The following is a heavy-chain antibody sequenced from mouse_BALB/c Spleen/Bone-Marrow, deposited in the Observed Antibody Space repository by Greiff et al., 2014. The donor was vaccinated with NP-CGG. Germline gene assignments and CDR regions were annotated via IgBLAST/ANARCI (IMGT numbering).Heavy chain of an antibody. D-gene: IGHD2-14*01. CDR1: GDSITSGY. V-gene: IGHV3-8*02. Sequence: DVQLQESGPSLVKPSQTLSLTCSVTGDSITSGYWNWIRKFPGNKLEYMGYISYSGSTYYSPSLKSRISITRDTSKNQYYLQLNSVTTEDTATYYCARCWRAYYRYDAMDYWGQGTSVTVSS. J-gene: IGHJ4*01. CDR3: ARCWRAYYRYDAMDY. CDR2: ISYSGST.